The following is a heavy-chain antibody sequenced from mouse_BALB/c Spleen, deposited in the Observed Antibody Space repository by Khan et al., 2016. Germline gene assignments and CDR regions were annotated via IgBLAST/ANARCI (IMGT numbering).Heavy chain of an antibody. J-gene: IGHJ4*01. CDR1: GYSFTGYY. CDR2: ISCYNGAT. CDR3: ASEDYDGYYAMDY. D-gene: IGHD2-4*01. Sequence: LVKTGASVKISCKASGYSFTGYYIHWVKQSHGKGLEWIGYISCYNGATNYNQKFRGKATSTVDTSSSTAYMQFNSLTSEASADYYCASEDYDGYYAMDYWGQGTSVTVAS. V-gene: IGHV1S34*01.